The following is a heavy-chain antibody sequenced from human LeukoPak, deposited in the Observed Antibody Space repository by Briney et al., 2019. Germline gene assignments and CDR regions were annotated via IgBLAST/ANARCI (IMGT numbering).Heavy chain of an antibody. CDR3: ARAYGDYRYYYYMDV. V-gene: IGHV4-39*07. D-gene: IGHD4-17*01. Sequence: SETLSLTCTVFSGSISTSNYYWGWVRQPPGKALEWIGNIFYSGSTYYSPSLKSRVTISVDTSKNQFSLRLSSVTAADTAVYYCARAYGDYRYYYYMDVWGKGTTVTVSS. CDR2: IFYSGST. CDR1: SGSISTSNYY. J-gene: IGHJ6*03.